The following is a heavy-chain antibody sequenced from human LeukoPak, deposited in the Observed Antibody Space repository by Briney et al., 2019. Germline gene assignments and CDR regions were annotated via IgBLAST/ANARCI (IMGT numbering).Heavy chain of an antibody. V-gene: IGHV1-3*01. Sequence: ASVKVSCKASGYTFTSYAMHWVRQAPGQRREWMGWINAGNGNTKYSQKFQGRVTITRDTSASTAYMELSSLRSEDTAVYYCARAGTTVTDFDYWGQGTLVTVSS. D-gene: IGHD4-17*01. J-gene: IGHJ4*02. CDR1: GYTFTSYA. CDR2: INAGNGNT. CDR3: ARAGTTVTDFDY.